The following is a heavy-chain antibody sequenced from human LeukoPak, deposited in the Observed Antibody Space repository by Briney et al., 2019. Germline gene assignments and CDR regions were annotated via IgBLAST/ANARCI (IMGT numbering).Heavy chain of an antibody. J-gene: IGHJ3*02. D-gene: IGHD1-26*01. CDR1: GFSFSIYW. CDR3: ARAPSAEDTFDI. V-gene: IGHV3-74*01. CDR2: ISSDGSNT. Sequence: GGSLRLSCAASGFSFSIYWMHWVRQDARKGLVWVSRISSDGSNTIYADSVKGRFTISRDNVNNTLYLQMNSLRAEDTAVYYCARAPSAEDTFDIWGQGTMVTVSS.